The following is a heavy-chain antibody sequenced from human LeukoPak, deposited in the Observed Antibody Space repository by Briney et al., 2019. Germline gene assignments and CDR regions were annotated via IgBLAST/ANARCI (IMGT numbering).Heavy chain of an antibody. CDR3: ARDSRVRSFDY. CDR1: GFTFSSYW. J-gene: IGHJ4*02. V-gene: IGHV3-7*01. CDR2: IKQDGSEK. Sequence: GRSLRLSCAASGFTFSSYWMSWVRQAPGKGLEWVANIKQDGSEKYYVDSVKGRFTISRDNAKNSLYLQMNSLRAEDTAVYYCARDSRVRSFDYWGQGTLVTVSS. D-gene: IGHD2-2*01.